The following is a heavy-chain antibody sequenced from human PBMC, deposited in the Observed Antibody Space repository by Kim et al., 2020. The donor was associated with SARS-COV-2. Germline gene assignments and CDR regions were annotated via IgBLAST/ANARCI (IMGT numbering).Heavy chain of an antibody. CDR2: MSSSGNAI. J-gene: IGHJ4*02. CDR1: GSTISDFY. CDR3: ARDFGDPYGDKGDFDS. Sequence: GGSLRLSCTAPGSTISDFYMGWIRQAPGKGLEWISYMSSSGNAIHYADSVKGRFTTSRDNAKNSLFLQMNSLRVEDTALYYCARDFGDPYGDKGDFDSWGQGTLGTVSS. V-gene: IGHV3-11*01. D-gene: IGHD3-10*01.